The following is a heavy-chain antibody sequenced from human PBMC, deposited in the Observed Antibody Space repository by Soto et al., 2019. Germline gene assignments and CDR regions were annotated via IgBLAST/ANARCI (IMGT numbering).Heavy chain of an antibody. J-gene: IGHJ5*02. D-gene: IGHD3-3*01. V-gene: IGHV4-30-4*01. Sequence: QVQLQESGPGLVKPSQTLSLTCTVSGGSISSAYYYWSWIRQPPGKGLEWIGYIFYSGTTYYNPSLKSRVTISVDTSKNQFSLQLSSVTAADTAVYYCARVVLEWLVPKWFDPGGQGTLVTVSS. CDR1: GGSISSAYYY. CDR2: IFYSGTT. CDR3: ARVVLEWLVPKWFDP.